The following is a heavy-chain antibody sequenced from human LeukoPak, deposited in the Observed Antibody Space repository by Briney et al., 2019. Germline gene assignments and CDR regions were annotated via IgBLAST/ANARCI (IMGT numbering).Heavy chain of an antibody. CDR1: GFTFSGYW. CDR3: ARDRVWTVLY. Sequence: PGGSLRLSCAASGFTFSGYWMSWVRQAPGKGLEWVANINQGGSEKYYVDSVKGRFTISRDNAKNSVYLQMNSLRAGDTAVYYCARDRVWTVLYWGQGTLVSVSS. D-gene: IGHD6-13*01. CDR2: INQGGSEK. V-gene: IGHV3-7*01. J-gene: IGHJ4*02.